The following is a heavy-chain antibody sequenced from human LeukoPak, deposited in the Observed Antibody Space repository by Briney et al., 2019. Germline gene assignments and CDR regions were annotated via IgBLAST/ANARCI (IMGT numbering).Heavy chain of an antibody. CDR2: ISSSGSTI. Sequence: GGSLRLSCAASGFTFSSYKMNWVRQAPGKGLEWVSYISSSGSTIYYADSVKGRFTISRDNAKNSLYLQMNSLRAEDTAVYYCARDKKQWLVRWYFDLWGRGTLVTVSS. CDR1: GFTFSSYK. CDR3: ARDKKQWLVRWYFDL. D-gene: IGHD6-19*01. J-gene: IGHJ2*01. V-gene: IGHV3-48*03.